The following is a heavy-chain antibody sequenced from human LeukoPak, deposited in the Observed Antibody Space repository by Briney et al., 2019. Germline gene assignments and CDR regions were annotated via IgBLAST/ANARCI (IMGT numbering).Heavy chain of an antibody. CDR2: ISSSGSTI. Sequence: PGGSLRLSCAASGFTFSSYEMNWVRQAPGKGLEWVSYISSSGSTIYYADSVKGRFTISRDNAKNSLYLQMNSLRAEDTAVYYCARDPNQYYYDSSGYYYGYWGQGTLVTVSS. V-gene: IGHV3-48*03. D-gene: IGHD3-22*01. J-gene: IGHJ4*02. CDR3: ARDPNQYYYDSSGYYYGY. CDR1: GFTFSSYE.